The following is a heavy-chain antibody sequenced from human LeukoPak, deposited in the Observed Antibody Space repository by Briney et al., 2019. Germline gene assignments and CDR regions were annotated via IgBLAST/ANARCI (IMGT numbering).Heavy chain of an antibody. J-gene: IGHJ4*02. Sequence: EPSETLSLTCTVSGGSISSYYWSWIRQPPGKGLEWIGYIYYSGSTNYNPSLKSRVTISVDTSKNQFSLKLSSVTAADTAVYYCARTSTAGFDYWGQGTLVTVSS. CDR2: IYYSGST. D-gene: IGHD4-17*01. CDR1: GGSISSYY. V-gene: IGHV4-59*01. CDR3: ARTSTAGFDY.